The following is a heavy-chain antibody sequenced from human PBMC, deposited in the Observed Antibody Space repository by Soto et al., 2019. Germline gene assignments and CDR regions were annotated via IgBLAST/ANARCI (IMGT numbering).Heavy chain of an antibody. V-gene: IGHV1-18*01. Sequence: ASVKVSCKASGDTFTSYGISWVRQAPGQGLEWMGWISAYNGNTNYAQKLQGRVTMTTDTSTSTAYMELRSLRSDDTAVYYCARDRTDYGDPSFDYWGQGTLVTVSS. J-gene: IGHJ4*02. CDR2: ISAYNGNT. CDR3: ARDRTDYGDPSFDY. CDR1: GDTFTSYG. D-gene: IGHD4-17*01.